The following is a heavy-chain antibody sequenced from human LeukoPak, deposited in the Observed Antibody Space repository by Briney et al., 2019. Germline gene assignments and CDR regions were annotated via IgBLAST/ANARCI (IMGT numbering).Heavy chain of an antibody. Sequence: GGSLRLSCVASGFTFSSRDWMTWVRQAPGKGLEWVANIKQDGSEKNYVDSVKGRFTISRDNAKNSVDLQMNSLRAEDTAVYYCARGEESWSKIYYYYYMDVWGKGATVTISS. CDR3: ARGEESWSKIYYYYYMDV. V-gene: IGHV3-7*01. J-gene: IGHJ6*03. CDR1: GFTFSSRDW. D-gene: IGHD6-13*01. CDR2: IKQDGSEK.